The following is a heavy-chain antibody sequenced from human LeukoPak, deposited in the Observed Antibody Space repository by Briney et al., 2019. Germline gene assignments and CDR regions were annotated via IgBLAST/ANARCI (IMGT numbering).Heavy chain of an antibody. J-gene: IGHJ4*02. CDR1: GFTFNKFP. V-gene: IGHV3-30-3*01. CDR2: VSFDGNIK. CDR3: ARGDGGEVDH. Sequence: GGSLRLSCAASGFTFNKFPMHWVRQAPGKGPEWMAAVSFDGNIKNYADSVKGRFTISRGNSKNTLYLQMNSLSPEDAAVYYCARGDGGEVDHWGQGTLVTVSS. D-gene: IGHD3-16*01.